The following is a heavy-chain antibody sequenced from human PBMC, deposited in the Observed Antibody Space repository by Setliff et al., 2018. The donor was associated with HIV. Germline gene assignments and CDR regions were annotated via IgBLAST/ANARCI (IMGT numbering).Heavy chain of an antibody. D-gene: IGHD6-13*01. V-gene: IGHV3-74*01. J-gene: IGHJ4*02. CDR3: ARDHGSSSWYGVGDY. Sequence: PGESLKISCAASGFTFSNYWMHWVRQAPGKGLVWVSRINSDGSSASYADSVKGRFTIFRDNAKNTLYLQMNSLRAEDTAVYYCARDHGSSSWYGVGDYWGQGTLVTVSS. CDR1: GFTFSNYW. CDR2: INSDGSSA.